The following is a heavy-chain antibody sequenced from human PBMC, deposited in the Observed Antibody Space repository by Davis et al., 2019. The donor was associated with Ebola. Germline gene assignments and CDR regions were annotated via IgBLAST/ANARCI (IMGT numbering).Heavy chain of an antibody. CDR1: GYTFTSYA. CDR2: INAGNGNT. CDR3: ARGGAARNNWFDP. D-gene: IGHD6-6*01. V-gene: IGHV1-3*01. Sequence: ASVKVSCKASGYTFTSYAMHWVRQAPGQRLEWMGWINAGNGNTKYSQKFQGRVTITRDTSASTAYMELSSLRSEDTAVYYCARGGAARNNWFDPWGQGTLVTVSS. J-gene: IGHJ5*02.